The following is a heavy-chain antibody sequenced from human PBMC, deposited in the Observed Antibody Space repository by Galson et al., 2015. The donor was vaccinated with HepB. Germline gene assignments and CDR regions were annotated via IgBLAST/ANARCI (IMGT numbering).Heavy chain of an antibody. CDR2: ISYDGSNK. Sequence: SLRLSCAASGFTFSSYGMHWVRQAPGKGLEWVAVISYDGSNKYYADSVKGRFTISRDNSKNTLYLQMNSLRAEDTAVYYCARGGYSYGYGSGRPYDYWGQGTLVTVSS. CDR1: GFTFSSYG. J-gene: IGHJ4*02. CDR3: ARGGYSYGYGSGRPYDY. D-gene: IGHD5-18*01. V-gene: IGHV3-30*03.